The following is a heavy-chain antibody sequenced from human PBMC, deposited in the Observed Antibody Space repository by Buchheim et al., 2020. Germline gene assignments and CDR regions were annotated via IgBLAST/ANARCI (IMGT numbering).Heavy chain of an antibody. CDR2: IKSKIDGGTT. CDR3: TTDEGMEGY. D-gene: IGHD2-8*01. CDR1: GFTFSNAW. V-gene: IGHV3-15*01. J-gene: IGHJ4*02. Sequence: EVQLVESGGGLVKPGGSLRLSCAASGFTFSNAWMSWVRQAPGKGLEWVGRIKSKIDGGTTDYAAPVKGRFTISRDDSKNTLYLQMNSLKTEDTAVYYCTTDEGMEGYWGQGTL.